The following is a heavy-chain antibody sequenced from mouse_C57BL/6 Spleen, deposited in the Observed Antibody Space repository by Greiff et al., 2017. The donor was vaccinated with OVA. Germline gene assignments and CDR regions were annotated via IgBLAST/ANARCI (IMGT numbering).Heavy chain of an antibody. Sequence: LVEPGASVKLSCKASGYSFTDYNMNWVKQSNGKSLEWIGVINPNYGTTSYNQKFKGKATLTVDQSSSTAYMQLNSLTSEDSAVYYCARSYYDYDVDAMDYWGQGTSVTVSS. CDR3: ARSYYDYDVDAMDY. V-gene: IGHV1-39*01. CDR1: GYSFTDYN. J-gene: IGHJ4*01. CDR2: INPNYGTT. D-gene: IGHD2-4*01.